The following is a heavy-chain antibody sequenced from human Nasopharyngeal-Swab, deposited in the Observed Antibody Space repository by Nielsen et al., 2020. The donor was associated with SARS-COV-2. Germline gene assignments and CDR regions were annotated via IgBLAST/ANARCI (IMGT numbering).Heavy chain of an antibody. CDR3: ARGPTVSSMYWYYMDV. J-gene: IGHJ6*03. CDR2: FDPEDGGT. CDR1: GYTLTELS. D-gene: IGHD2-8*02. V-gene: IGHV1-24*01. Sequence: ASVKVSCKVSGYTLTELSMHWVRQAPGKGLEWMGGFDPEDGGTIYAQKFQGRVTMTEDTSTDTAYMELSSLRSEDTAVYYCARGPTVSSMYWYYMDVWGKGTTVTVSS.